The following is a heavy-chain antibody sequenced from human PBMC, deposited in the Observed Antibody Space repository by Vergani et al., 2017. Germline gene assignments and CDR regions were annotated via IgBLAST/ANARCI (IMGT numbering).Heavy chain of an antibody. CDR3: ARDLRLYSGSRVDY. J-gene: IGHJ4*02. V-gene: IGHV3-11*06. D-gene: IGHD1-26*01. CDR2: ISSSSSYT. CDR1: GFTFSDYY. Sequence: VQLVESGGGLVKPGGSLRLSCAASGFTFSDYYMSWIRQAPGKGLEWVSYISSSSSYTNYADSVKGRFTISSDNAKNSLYLQMNSLRAEDTAVYYCARDLRLYSGSRVDYWGQGTLVTVSS.